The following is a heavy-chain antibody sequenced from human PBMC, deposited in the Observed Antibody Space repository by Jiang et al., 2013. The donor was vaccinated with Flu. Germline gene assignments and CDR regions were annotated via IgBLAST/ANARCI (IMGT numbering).Heavy chain of an antibody. Sequence: GISWVRQAPGQGLEWMGWISAYNGNTNYAQKLQGRVTMTTDTSTSTAYMELRSLRSDDTAVYYCARGPITGDTIFGVVTPYFDYWGQGTLVTVSS. D-gene: IGHD3-3*01. CDR1: G. CDR3: ARGPITGDTIFGVVTPYFDY. J-gene: IGHJ4*02. CDR2: ISAYNGNT. V-gene: IGHV1-18*01.